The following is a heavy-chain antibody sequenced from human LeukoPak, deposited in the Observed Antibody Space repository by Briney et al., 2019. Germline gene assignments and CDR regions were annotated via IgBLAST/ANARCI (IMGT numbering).Heavy chain of an antibody. J-gene: IGHJ4*02. V-gene: IGHV3-23*01. D-gene: IGHD3-9*01. CDR2: ISGSGGST. Sequence: PGGSLRLSCAASGFSFSAYWMHWVRQAPGKGLEWVSAISGSGGSTYYADSVKGRFTISRDNSKNTLYLQMNSLRAEDTAVYYCAKLSYDILTGYYTAKYYFDYWGQGTLVTVS. CDR3: AKLSYDILTGYYTAKYYFDY. CDR1: GFSFSAYW.